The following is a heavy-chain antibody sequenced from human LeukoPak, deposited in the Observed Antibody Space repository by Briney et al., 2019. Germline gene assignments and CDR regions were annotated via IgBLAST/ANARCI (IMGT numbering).Heavy chain of an antibody. CDR2: IKQDGSEQ. Sequence: GGSLRLSCAASGFTFSTYWMSWVRQAGGKGREWVANIKQDGSEQYYVDSVKGRFTISRDNAKNSLYLQMNTLRPEDTAVYYCARERQNKDFWSGGDYWGQGTLVTVSS. CDR3: ARERQNKDFWSGGDY. J-gene: IGHJ4*02. V-gene: IGHV3-7*01. D-gene: IGHD3-3*01. CDR1: GFTFSTYW.